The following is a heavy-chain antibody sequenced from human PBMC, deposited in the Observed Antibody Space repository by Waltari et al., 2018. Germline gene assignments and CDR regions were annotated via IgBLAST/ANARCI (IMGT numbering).Heavy chain of an antibody. CDR3: ARDAKRYCSGGSCYSDRPKNWFDP. Sequence: QVQLQESGPGLVKPSETLSLTCAVSGYSISSGYYWGWIRQPPGKGLEWIGSIYHSGSTYYNPSLKSRVTISVDTSKNQFSLKLSSVTAADTAVYYCARDAKRYCSGGSCYSDRPKNWFDPWGQGTLVTISS. D-gene: IGHD2-15*01. J-gene: IGHJ5*02. V-gene: IGHV4-38-2*02. CDR2: IYHSGST. CDR1: GYSISSGYY.